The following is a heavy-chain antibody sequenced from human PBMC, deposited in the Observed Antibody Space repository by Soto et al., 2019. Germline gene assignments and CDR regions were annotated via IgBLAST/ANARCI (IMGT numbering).Heavy chain of an antibody. V-gene: IGHV4-34*01. CDR3: ARGGISHSAYFYYTDF. J-gene: IGHJ6*03. D-gene: IGHD2-21*01. CDR2: INHLGSI. CDR1: GGSLSDYF. Sequence: SETLSLTCVVSGGSLSDYFWSWIRQPPGMALEWIGEINHLGSINYNPSLKSRVTMSVDTSKNQFSLTLNSVTAADTATYYCARGGISHSAYFYYTDFWHRGTTVTSP.